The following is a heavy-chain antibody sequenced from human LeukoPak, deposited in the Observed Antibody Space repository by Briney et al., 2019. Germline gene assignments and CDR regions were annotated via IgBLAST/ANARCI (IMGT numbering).Heavy chain of an antibody. CDR1: GFTFSSYS. J-gene: IGHJ4*02. V-gene: IGHV3-21*03. CDR3: TSSTGFGKYFDY. Sequence: GGSLRLSCAASGFTFSSYSMNWVRQAPGKGLEWVSSLDNTGSYTYYVDSVRGRVTLSIDNAKNSVYLQVNSLRAEDTAVYYCTSSTGFGKYFDYWGQGTLVTVSS. D-gene: IGHD6-6*01. CDR2: LDNTGSYT.